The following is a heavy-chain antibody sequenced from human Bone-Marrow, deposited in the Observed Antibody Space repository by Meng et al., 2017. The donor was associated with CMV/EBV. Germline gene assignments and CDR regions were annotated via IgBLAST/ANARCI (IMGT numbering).Heavy chain of an antibody. J-gene: IGHJ4*02. CDR3: ARGTGTTVGSWLDY. CDR2: INTITGDP. V-gene: IGHV7-4-1*02. CDR1: GYTFTSYA. Sequence: QVQLVQSGSELKQPGASVKVSCRPSGYTFTSYAMNWVRQAPGQGLEWMGWINTITGDPTYAQGFTGRFVFSLDTSVSTAYLQISSLKTDDTAVYYCARGTGTTVGSWLDYWGQGTLVTVSS. D-gene: IGHD1-1*01.